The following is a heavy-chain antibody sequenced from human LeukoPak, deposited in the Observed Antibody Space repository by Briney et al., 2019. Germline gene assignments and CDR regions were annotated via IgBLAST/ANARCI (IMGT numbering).Heavy chain of an antibody. J-gene: IGHJ5*02. CDR1: GYSFTSYW. CDR2: IYLGDSDT. V-gene: IGHV5-51*01. D-gene: IGHD4-23*01. Sequence: GESLQISCQASGYSFTSYWIAWVRQMPGKGLEWMGIIYLGDSDTRYNPSFQGQVTISADKSINTAYLQWSSLKASDTAMYYCATHQRDYGGNSGRRWFDPWGQGTLVTVSS. CDR3: ATHQRDYGGNSGRRWFDP.